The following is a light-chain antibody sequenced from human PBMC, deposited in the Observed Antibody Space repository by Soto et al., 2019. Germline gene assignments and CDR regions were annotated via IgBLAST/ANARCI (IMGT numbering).Light chain of an antibody. J-gene: IGKJ1*01. CDR2: DVS. Sequence: EIVLTQSPATLSLSPGERATLSCRASQSVSPYLACYQHKPGQAPRLLIYDVSYRPTGIPARFSGSGSGTDITLTISSLEPEDFAFYYCQQCSDWPRTFGQGTKVEVK. CDR1: QSVSPY. CDR3: QQCSDWPRT. V-gene: IGKV3-11*01.